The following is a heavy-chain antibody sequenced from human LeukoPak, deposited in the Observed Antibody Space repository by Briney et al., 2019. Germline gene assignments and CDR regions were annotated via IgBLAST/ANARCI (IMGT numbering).Heavy chain of an antibody. J-gene: IGHJ4*02. CDR2: ICIRGDT. Sequence: GGSLRLSCAASGFTFIDYDMHWVRQVIGKGLEGVSAICIRGDTHYSGSVKGRFTISRENAESSLYLQMHSLRAEDTAVYYCARGGIQVSGIDEFDYWGQGPLVTVSS. V-gene: IGHV3-13*01. CDR3: ARGGIQVSGIDEFDY. D-gene: IGHD6-19*01. CDR1: GFTFIDYD.